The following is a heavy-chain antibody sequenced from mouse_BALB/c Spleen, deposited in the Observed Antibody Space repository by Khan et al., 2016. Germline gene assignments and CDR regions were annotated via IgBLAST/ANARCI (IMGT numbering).Heavy chain of an antibody. Sequence: QVQLKESGAELVRPGTSVKMSCKAAGYNFTNYWIGWVKQRPGHGLEWIGDIYPGGDYTEYNEKFKGKATLTADTSSTTVYMQFSSLTSEDSATYYCARRGGNYHYSMDCWGQGTSVTVSS. V-gene: IGHV1-63*02. J-gene: IGHJ4*01. CDR2: IYPGGDYT. CDR3: ARRGGNYHYSMDC. CDR1: GYNFTNYW. D-gene: IGHD2-1*01.